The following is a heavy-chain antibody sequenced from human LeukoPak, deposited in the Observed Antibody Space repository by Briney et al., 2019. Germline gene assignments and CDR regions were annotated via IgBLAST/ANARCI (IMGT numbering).Heavy chain of an antibody. J-gene: IGHJ4*02. CDR3: ARQGYSGYGFDS. CDR1: GYRFTTSW. D-gene: IGHD5-12*01. Sequence: GESLKISCRGSGYRFTTSWIAWVRQMPGKGLECMGIIYPGDSDTRYSPSFQGQVTISADKSISTAYLQWSSLKASDSAIYYCARQGYSGYGFDSWGQGTLVTVSS. V-gene: IGHV5-51*01. CDR2: IYPGDSDT.